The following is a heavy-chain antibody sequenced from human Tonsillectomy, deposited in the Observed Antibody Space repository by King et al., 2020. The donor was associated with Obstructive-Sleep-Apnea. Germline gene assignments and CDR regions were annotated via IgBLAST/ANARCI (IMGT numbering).Heavy chain of an antibody. Sequence: QLVQSGAEMKKSGESLRISCKGSGYSFTTYWIRWVRQKPGKGLEWVGRIDPRDSYTTYSPSFQGHVTISADKSISTAYLEWSSLKASDTAKYYCTRHAIIASHPRDLWGQGTMVTVSS. V-gene: IGHV5-10-1*01. CDR3: TRHAIIASHPRDL. D-gene: IGHD2/OR15-2a*01. J-gene: IGHJ3*01. CDR1: GYSFTTYW. CDR2: IDPRDSYT.